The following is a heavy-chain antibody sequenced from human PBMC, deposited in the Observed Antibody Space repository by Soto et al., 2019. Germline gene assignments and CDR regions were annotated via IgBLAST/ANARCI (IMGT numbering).Heavy chain of an antibody. CDR2: ISSSGSTI. Sequence: QPGGSLRLSCAASGFTFSSYEMNWVRQAPGKGLEWVSYISSSGSTIYYADSVKGRFTISRDNSKNSLYLQMNSLRADDTAVYYCARGGSSWFPNWFDPWGQGTLVTVSS. V-gene: IGHV3-48*03. J-gene: IGHJ5*02. CDR3: ARGGSSWFPNWFDP. D-gene: IGHD6-13*01. CDR1: GFTFSSYE.